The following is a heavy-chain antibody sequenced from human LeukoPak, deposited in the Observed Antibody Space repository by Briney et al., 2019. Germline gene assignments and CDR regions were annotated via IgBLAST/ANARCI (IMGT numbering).Heavy chain of an antibody. Sequence: PSETLSLTCTVSGGSISSYYWSWIRQPPGKGLEWIGYIYYSGSTNYNPSLKSRVTISVDTSKNQFSLKLSSVTAADTAVYYCARKSRDGYNDHWGQGTLDTVSS. V-gene: IGHV4-59*01. D-gene: IGHD5-24*01. CDR2: IYYSGST. CDR1: GGSISSYY. CDR3: ARKSRDGYNDH. J-gene: IGHJ4*02.